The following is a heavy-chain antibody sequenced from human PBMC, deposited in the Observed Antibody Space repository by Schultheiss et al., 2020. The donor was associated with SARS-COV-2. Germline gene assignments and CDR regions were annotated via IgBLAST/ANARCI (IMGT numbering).Heavy chain of an antibody. J-gene: IGHJ4*02. V-gene: IGHV1-18*01. D-gene: IGHD1-26*01. CDR3: ASLGVGASHFDY. Sequence: ASVKVSCKASGGTFSSYAISWVRQAPGQGLEWMGWISAYNGNTNYAQKLQGRVTMTTDTSTSTAYMELSRLRSDDTAVYYCASLGVGASHFDYWGQGTLVTVSS. CDR1: GGTFSSYA. CDR2: ISAYNGNT.